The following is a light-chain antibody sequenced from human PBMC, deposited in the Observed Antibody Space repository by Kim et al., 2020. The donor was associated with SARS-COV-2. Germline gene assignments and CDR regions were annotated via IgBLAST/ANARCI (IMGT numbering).Light chain of an antibody. CDR2: DAS. V-gene: IGKV3-11*01. CDR1: QSVGNS. Sequence: PGERATRSCRASQSVGNSLAWYQHKPGQAPRLLIYDASNRVTGIPARFSGSGSGTDFTLSISSLEPEDFAVYYCQQRSSWPRALTFGGGTKVDIK. J-gene: IGKJ4*01. CDR3: QQRSSWPRALT.